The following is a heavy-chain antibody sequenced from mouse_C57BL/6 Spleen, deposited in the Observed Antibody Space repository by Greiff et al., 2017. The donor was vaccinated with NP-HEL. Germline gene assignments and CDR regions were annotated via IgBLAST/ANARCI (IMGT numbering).Heavy chain of an antibody. Sequence: QVQLQQPGAELVRPGSSVKLSCKASGYTFTSYWMHWVKQRPIQGLEWIGNIDPSDSETHYNQKFKDKATLTVDKSSSTAYMQLSSLTSEDSAVYYCARGGLYYDYDPWYFDVWGTGTTVTVSS. D-gene: IGHD2-4*01. CDR1: GYTFTSYW. CDR2: IDPSDSET. J-gene: IGHJ1*03. V-gene: IGHV1-52*01. CDR3: ARGGLYYDYDPWYFDV.